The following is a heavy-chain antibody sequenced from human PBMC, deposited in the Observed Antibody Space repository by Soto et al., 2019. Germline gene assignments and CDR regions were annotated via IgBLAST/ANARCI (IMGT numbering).Heavy chain of an antibody. CDR3: TRQNYFDY. CDR2: VYPGDSNT. J-gene: IGHJ4*02. CDR1: GYRLTTYW. Sequence: GESLKISCKGSGYRLTTYWIGWVRQMPGKGLEWMGMVYPGDSNTRYSPSFEGQVTISADKSISTAYLQWSGLKASDTAMYYCTRQNYFDYWGQGTQVTVSS. V-gene: IGHV5-51*01.